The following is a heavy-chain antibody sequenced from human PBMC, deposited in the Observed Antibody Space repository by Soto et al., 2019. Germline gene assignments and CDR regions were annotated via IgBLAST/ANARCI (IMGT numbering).Heavy chain of an antibody. CDR3: ARSHYTYGLLIDY. CDR2: VYWTGST. V-gene: IGHV4-39*01. Sequence: SETLSLTCSVSGDSITTNGYYWVWIRHPPGKGLQWIGNVYWTGSTFSHPSLTSRVFISVDTSKNEFSLRLTSVTAADTAVYYCARSHYTYGLLIDYWGPGTLVTVSS. D-gene: IGHD2-8*01. CDR1: GDSITTNGYY. J-gene: IGHJ4*02.